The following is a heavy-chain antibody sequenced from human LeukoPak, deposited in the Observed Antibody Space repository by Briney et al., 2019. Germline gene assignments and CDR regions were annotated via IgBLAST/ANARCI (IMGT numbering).Heavy chain of an antibody. CDR3: ARTASDCSSTSCSHGNHYYYGMDV. D-gene: IGHD2-2*01. J-gene: IGHJ6*02. V-gene: IGHV4-59*01. CDR1: GGSISSYY. CDR2: IYYSGST. Sequence: TASETLSLTCTVSGGSISSYYWSWIRQPPGKGLEWIGYIYYSGSTNYNPSLKSRVTISVDTSKNQFSLKLSSVTAADTAVYYSARTASDCSSTSCSHGNHYYYGMDVWGQGPTVTVSS.